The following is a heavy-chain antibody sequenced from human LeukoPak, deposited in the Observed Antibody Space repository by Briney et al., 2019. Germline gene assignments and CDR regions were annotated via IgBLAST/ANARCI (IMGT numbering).Heavy chain of an antibody. CDR2: IYYTGNT. CDR3: ARVYGSGTSRGFDP. Sequence: SETLSLTCTVSGGSISSVDYYWSWIRQPPGKDLEWIGYIYYTGNTYYNPSLKSRVTISVDTSKNQFSLKLSSVTAADTAVYYCARVYGSGTSRGFDPWGQGTLVTVSS. CDR1: GGSISSVDYY. D-gene: IGHD3-10*01. V-gene: IGHV4-30-4*08. J-gene: IGHJ5*02.